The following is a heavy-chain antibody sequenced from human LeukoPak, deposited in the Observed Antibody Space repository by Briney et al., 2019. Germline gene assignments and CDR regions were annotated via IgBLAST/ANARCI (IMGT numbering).Heavy chain of an antibody. CDR1: GFTFSSYN. D-gene: IGHD2-2*01. Sequence: GGSLRLSCAASGFTFSSYNMNWVRQAPGKGLEWVSSISSSSSYIYYADSVKGRFTTSRDNANNSLYLHINSLRAEDAALYYCARDSCSSTNCRRPFEYWGQGTLVTVSS. J-gene: IGHJ4*02. CDR2: ISSSSSYI. CDR3: ARDSCSSTNCRRPFEY. V-gene: IGHV3-21*01.